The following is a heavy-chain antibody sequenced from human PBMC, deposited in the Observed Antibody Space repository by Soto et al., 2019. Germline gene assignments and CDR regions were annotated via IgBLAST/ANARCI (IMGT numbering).Heavy chain of an antibody. CDR2: TSYRSRWYS. D-gene: IGHD2-15*01. CDR3: ARSEEDSDYYYYGMDV. J-gene: IGHJ6*02. Sequence: PSQTLSLTSVGSGDTVSSNSVACNWVRQSPSRGLEWLGRTSYRSRWYSDYAVSVRSRIDINADTTKNQVSLQLNSVTPEDTAVYYCARSEEDSDYYYYGMDVWGQGTTVTVSS. CDR1: GDTVSSNSVA. V-gene: IGHV6-1*01.